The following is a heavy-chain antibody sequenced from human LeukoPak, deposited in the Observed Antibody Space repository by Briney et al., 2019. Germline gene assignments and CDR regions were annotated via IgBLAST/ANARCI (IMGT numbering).Heavy chain of an antibody. V-gene: IGHV3-11*01. CDR3: ARDGAVMLSHYYYGMDV. D-gene: IGHD3-16*01. CDR1: GFTFSDYY. CDR2: ISSSGSTI. J-gene: IGHJ6*02. Sequence: PGGSLRLSCAASGFTFSDYYMSWIRQAPGKGLEWVSYISSSGSTIYYADSVKGRFTISRDNAKNSLYLQMNSLRAEDTAVYYCARDGAVMLSHYYYGMDVWGQGTTVTVSS.